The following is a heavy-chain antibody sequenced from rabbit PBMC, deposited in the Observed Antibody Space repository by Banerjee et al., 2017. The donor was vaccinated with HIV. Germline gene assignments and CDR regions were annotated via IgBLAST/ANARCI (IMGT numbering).Heavy chain of an antibody. CDR3: ARVHNSGCGFNL. Sequence: QEQLEESGGDLVQPEGSLTLTCTASGLDFSTNYYMCWVRQAPGKGLEWIGCIYAGSDGYTYYASWAKGRFTISKTSSNTVTLQMTSLTSADTATYLCARVHNSGCGFNLWGPGTLVTVS. CDR1: GLDFSTNYY. J-gene: IGHJ4*01. V-gene: IGHV1S45*01. CDR2: IYAGSDGYT. D-gene: IGHD4-1*01.